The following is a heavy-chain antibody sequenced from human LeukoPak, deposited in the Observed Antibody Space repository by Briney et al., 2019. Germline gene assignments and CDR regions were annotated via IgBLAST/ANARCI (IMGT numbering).Heavy chain of an antibody. CDR2: IIPILGIA. CDR1: GGTFSSYA. Sequence: SVNVSCKASGGTFSSYAISWVRQAPGQGLEWMGRIIPILGIANYAQKFQGRVTITADKSTSTAYMELSSLRSEDTAVYYCARDLPPNIYDSSGYGYWGQGTLVTVSS. CDR3: ARDLPPNIYDSSGYGY. J-gene: IGHJ4*02. V-gene: IGHV1-69*04. D-gene: IGHD3-22*01.